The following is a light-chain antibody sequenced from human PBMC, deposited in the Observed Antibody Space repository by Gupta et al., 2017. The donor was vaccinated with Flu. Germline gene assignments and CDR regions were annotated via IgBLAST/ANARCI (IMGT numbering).Light chain of an antibody. V-gene: IGLV2-14*01. CDR3: SSYTSINHWV. Sequence: SALTQPASVSVSPGQSTTIACTGSSSDVGSYNYVSWFQQYPGKANTLMLYEVNNRPSGVSIRFSGSKSGNTASLTISGLQAEDEADYYCSSYTSINHWVFGGGTRLTVL. CDR1: SSDVGSYNY. J-gene: IGLJ3*02. CDR2: EVN.